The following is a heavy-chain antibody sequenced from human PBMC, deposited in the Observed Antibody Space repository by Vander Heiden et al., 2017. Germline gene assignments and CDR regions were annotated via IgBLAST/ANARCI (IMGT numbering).Heavy chain of an antibody. CDR1: GFPFSSYG. V-gene: IGHV3-30*18. D-gene: IGHD6-25*01. CDR3: AKDRGCSGLYGMDV. Sequence: QVQLVESGGGVVQPGRSLRLSCAASGFPFSSYGMHWVRQAPGKGLEWVAVISYDGSNKYYADSVKGRFTISRDNSKNTLYLQMNSLRAEDTAVYYCAKDRGCSGLYGMDVWGQGTTVTVSS. CDR2: ISYDGSNK. J-gene: IGHJ6*02.